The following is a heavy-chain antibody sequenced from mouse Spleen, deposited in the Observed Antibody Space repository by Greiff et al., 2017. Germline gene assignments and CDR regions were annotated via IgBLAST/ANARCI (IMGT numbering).Heavy chain of an antibody. CDR2: ISSGSSTI. CDR3: ASDYGSSSLFYAMDD. Sequence: EVHLVESGGGLVKPGGSLKLSCAASGFTFSDYGMHWVRQAPEKGLEWVAYISSGSSTIYYADTVKGRFTISRDNAKNTLFLQMTSLRSEDTAMYYCASDYGSSSLFYAMDDWGQGTSVTVSS. V-gene: IGHV5-17*01. CDR1: GFTFSDYG. D-gene: IGHD1-1*01. J-gene: IGHJ4*01.